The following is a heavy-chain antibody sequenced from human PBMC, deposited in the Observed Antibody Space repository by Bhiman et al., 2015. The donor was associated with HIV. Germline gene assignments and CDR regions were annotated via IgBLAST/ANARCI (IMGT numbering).Heavy chain of an antibody. V-gene: IGHV3-23*01. D-gene: IGHD6-13*01. CDR2: ISGSGDDT. Sequence: EVQLLESGGGLVQPGGSLRLSCAASRFAFSSYAMSWVRQAPGKGLEWVSTISGSGDDTYYADSVKGRFTISRDNAKNSLYLQMNSLRAEDTAVYYCAREFTGYSSSNFDYWGQGTLVTVSS. CDR3: AREFTGYSSSNFDY. CDR1: RFAFSSYA. J-gene: IGHJ4*02.